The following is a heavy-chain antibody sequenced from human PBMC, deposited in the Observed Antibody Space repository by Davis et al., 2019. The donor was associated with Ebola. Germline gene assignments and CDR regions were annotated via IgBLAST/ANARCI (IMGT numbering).Heavy chain of an antibody. Sequence: HSQTLSLTCAISGDRVSSKSTGWNWIRQSPSRGLEWLGRTYYTSKWFYEYGVSVKSRITVNPDTSKNQFSLQLDSVTPEDTAVYYCARGWLRSGLDSWGQGILVTVSS. CDR1: GDRVSSKSTG. CDR3: ARGWLRSGLDS. V-gene: IGHV6-1*01. J-gene: IGHJ4*02. CDR2: TYYTSKWFY. D-gene: IGHD5-12*01.